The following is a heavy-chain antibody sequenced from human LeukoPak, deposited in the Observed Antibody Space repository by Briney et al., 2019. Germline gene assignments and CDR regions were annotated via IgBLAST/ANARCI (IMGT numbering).Heavy chain of an antibody. CDR3: ARDDGDYGVYY. Sequence: SETLSLTCTVSGGSVTSGDYSWGWIRQHPGKGLEWIGYIYYSGSTYYNPSLKSRVTISVDTSKNQFSLKLSSVTATDTAVYYCARDDGDYGVYYWGQGTLVTVSS. D-gene: IGHD4-17*01. CDR1: GGSVTSGDYS. CDR2: IYYSGST. J-gene: IGHJ4*02. V-gene: IGHV4-31*03.